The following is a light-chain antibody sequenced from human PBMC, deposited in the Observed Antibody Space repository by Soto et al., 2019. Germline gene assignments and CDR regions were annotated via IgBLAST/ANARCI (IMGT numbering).Light chain of an antibody. CDR1: QTISTC. J-gene: IGKJ3*01. Sequence: DIQMTQSPSSLSASVGDRVTITCRTSQTISTCLNWYQQKPGKAPKLLIYAASSLQSGVPSRFSGSGSGTDFTLIISSLQPEDFATYYCQQSYSTPFTFGPGTKVDIK. CDR2: AAS. CDR3: QQSYSTPFT. V-gene: IGKV1-39*01.